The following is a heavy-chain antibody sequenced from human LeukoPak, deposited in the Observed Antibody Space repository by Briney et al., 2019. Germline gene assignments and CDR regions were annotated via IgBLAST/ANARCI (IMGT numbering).Heavy chain of an antibody. Sequence: ASVKVSCKASEYTFTSYYVHWVRQAPGQGLEWVGIINPSGGSTSYAQKFQGRVTMTRDTSTSTIYMDLSSLRSEDTAVYYCVRERDRGIYFIWGQGTLVTVSS. CDR1: EYTFTSYY. D-gene: IGHD3-10*01. J-gene: IGHJ4*02. CDR2: INPSGGST. V-gene: IGHV1-46*01. CDR3: VRERDRGIYFI.